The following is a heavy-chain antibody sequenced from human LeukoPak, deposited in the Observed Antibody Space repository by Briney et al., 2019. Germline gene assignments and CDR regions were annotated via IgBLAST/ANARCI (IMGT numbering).Heavy chain of an antibody. J-gene: IGHJ4*02. D-gene: IGHD6-19*01. V-gene: IGHV4-39*01. CDR2: IDYSGST. Sequence: SETLSLTCTVSGDSISSTNYYWGWIRQPPGKGPEWIGSIDYSGSTYYNPSLESRFTISVDTSKNQFSLKLSSVTAADTAVYYCATSGWYLLPGVYWGQGTLVTVSS. CDR3: ATSGWYLLPGVY. CDR1: GDSISSTNYY.